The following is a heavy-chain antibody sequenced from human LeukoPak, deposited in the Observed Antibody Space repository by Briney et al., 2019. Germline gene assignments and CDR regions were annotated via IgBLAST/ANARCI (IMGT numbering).Heavy chain of an antibody. J-gene: IGHJ3*02. CDR3: ARLGEGDAFDI. Sequence: SVKVSCKASVGTFSSYAISWVRPAPGQGLEWMGRIIPIFGTANYAQKFQGRVTITADKSTSTAYMELSSLRSEDTAVYYCARLGEGDAFDIWGQGTMVTVSS. CDR2: IIPIFGTA. D-gene: IGHD3-10*01. V-gene: IGHV1-69*06. CDR1: VGTFSSYA.